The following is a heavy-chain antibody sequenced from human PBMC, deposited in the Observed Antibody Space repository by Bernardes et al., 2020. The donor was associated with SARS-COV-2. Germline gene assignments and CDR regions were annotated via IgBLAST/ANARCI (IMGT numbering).Heavy chain of an antibody. Sequence: SLRLSCAASGFTFSSYGMHWVRQAPGKGLEWVAVIWYDGSNKYYADSVKGRFTISRDNSKNTLYLQMNSLRAEDTAVYYCARERQQLVRDAFDIWGQGTMVTVSS. CDR1: GFTFSSYG. D-gene: IGHD6-13*01. J-gene: IGHJ3*02. V-gene: IGHV3-33*01. CDR2: IWYDGSNK. CDR3: ARERQQLVRDAFDI.